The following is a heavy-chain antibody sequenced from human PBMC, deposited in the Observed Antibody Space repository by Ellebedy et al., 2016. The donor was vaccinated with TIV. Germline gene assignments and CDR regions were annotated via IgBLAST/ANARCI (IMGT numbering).Heavy chain of an antibody. CDR2: IRSKANNYAT. Sequence: PGGSLRLSCAASGFTFSASAMHWVRQASGKGLEWVGRIRSKANNYATAYAASVKGRFTISRDDSKNTAYLQMNSLKTEDTAVYYCMHHVVVAATGYWGQGTLVTVSS. CDR1: GFTFSASA. V-gene: IGHV3-73*01. CDR3: MHHVVVAATGY. D-gene: IGHD2-15*01. J-gene: IGHJ4*02.